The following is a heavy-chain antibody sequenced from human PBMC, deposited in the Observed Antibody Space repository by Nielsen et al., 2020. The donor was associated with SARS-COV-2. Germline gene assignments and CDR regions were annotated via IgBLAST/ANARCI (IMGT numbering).Heavy chain of an antibody. J-gene: IGHJ4*02. CDR1: GGSFSGYY. V-gene: IGHV4-34*01. D-gene: IGHD5-12*01. CDR3: ARLTIVATILFDY. CDR2: INHSGST. Sequence: SETLSLTCAVYGGSFSGYYWSWIRQPPGKGLEWIGEINHSGSTNYNPSLKSRVTIPVDTSKNQFSLKLSSVTAADTAVYYCARLTIVATILFDYWGQGTLVTVSS.